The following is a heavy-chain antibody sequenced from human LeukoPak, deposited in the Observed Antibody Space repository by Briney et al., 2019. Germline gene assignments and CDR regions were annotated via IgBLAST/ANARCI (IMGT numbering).Heavy chain of an antibody. V-gene: IGHV4-39*07. CDR1: GGTISSRCYD. CDR2: MYYTGST. J-gene: IGHJ4*02. CDR3: ASGPDLDDYYDSSGYYYG. D-gene: IGHD3-22*01. Sequence: PSETLTLTCTVSGGTISSRCYDWGWIRQPPGKGLERIGRMYYTGSTYYYPSLKSRVTTSADRSTNQFSPTRTSVTAADTAGYYCASGPDLDDYYDSSGYYYGWGQGTLVTVSS.